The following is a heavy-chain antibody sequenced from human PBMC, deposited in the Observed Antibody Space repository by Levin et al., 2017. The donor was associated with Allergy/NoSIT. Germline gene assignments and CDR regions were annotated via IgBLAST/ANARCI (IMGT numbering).Heavy chain of an antibody. J-gene: IGHJ6*03. CDR1: GYTFTSHD. V-gene: IGHV1-8*01. CDR2: MNPNSGNT. CDR3: ARGPRSGSSGYYYYYYYSMDV. Sequence: ASVKVSCKASGYTFTSHDINWVRQATGQGLEWMGWMNPNSGNTGYAQKVQGRVTMTRNISISTAYMELSSLRSEDTAVYYCARGPRSGSSGYYYYYYYSMDVWGKGTTVTVSS. D-gene: IGHD5-12*01.